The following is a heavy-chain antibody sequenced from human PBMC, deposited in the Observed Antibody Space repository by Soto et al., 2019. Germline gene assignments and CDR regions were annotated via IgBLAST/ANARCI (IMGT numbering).Heavy chain of an antibody. CDR1: GYTFTSYH. CDR2: ISAYNTNT. Sequence: QVQLVQSGAEVKKPGASVKVSCKTSGYTFTSYHISWVRQAPGQGLEWMGWISAYNTNTNYAQKFQGRVTMTTDTLTSTAYMELRSLGSHDTAVYYCARDTPPTDYWGQGTLVTVSS. J-gene: IGHJ4*02. CDR3: ARDTPPTDY. V-gene: IGHV1-18*01.